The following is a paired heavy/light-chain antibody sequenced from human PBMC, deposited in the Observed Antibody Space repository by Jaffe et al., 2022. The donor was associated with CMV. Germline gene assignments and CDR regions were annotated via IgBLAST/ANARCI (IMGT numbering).Heavy chain of an antibody. CDR3: ARHVIITGTLGWWAYYFDY. D-gene: IGHD1-7*01. J-gene: IGHJ4*02. CDR2: IYYSGST. V-gene: IGHV4-39*01. CDR1: GGSISSSSYY. Sequence: QLQLQESGPGLVKPSETLSLTCTVSGGSISSSSYYWGWIRQPPGKGLEWIGSIYYSGSTYYNPSLKSRVTISVDTSKNQFSLKLSSVTAADTAVYYCARHVIITGTLGWWAYYFDYWGQGTLVTVSS.
Light chain of an antibody. CDR3: QSADSSGTLGV. V-gene: IGLV3-25*03. Sequence: SYELTQPPSVSVSPGQTARITCSGDALPKQYAYWYQQKPGQAPVLVIYKDSERPSGIPERFSGSSSGTTVTLTISGVQAEDEADYYCQSADSSGTLGVFGGGTKLTVL. J-gene: IGLJ3*02. CDR2: KDS. CDR1: ALPKQY.